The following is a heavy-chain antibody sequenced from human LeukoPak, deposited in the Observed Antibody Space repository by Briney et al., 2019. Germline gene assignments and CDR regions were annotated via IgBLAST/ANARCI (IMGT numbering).Heavy chain of an antibody. D-gene: IGHD3-10*01. Sequence: PGRSLRLACVAHGFMFGVYGMHWVRQAPGKGLEWVAVIWNDGSNKYYADSVKGRFTISRDNSKNTLYLQMNSLRAEDTAVYSCARASGPFDYWGRGTLVTVSS. V-gene: IGHV3-33*01. CDR3: ARASGPFDY. CDR1: GFMFGVYG. J-gene: IGHJ4*02. CDR2: IWNDGSNK.